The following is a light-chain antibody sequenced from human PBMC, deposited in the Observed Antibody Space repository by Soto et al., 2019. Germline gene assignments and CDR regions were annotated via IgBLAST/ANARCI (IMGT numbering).Light chain of an antibody. CDR1: NIGSKS. CDR3: QVWDSSSDWV. J-gene: IGLJ3*02. V-gene: IGLV3-21*02. CDR2: DDS. Sequence: SYELTQPPSVSVAPGQTARITCGGNNIGSKSVHWYQQKPGQAPVLVVYDDSDGPSGIPERFSGSNSGNTATLTISRVEAGDEADYYCQVWDSSSDWVFGGGTKLTVL.